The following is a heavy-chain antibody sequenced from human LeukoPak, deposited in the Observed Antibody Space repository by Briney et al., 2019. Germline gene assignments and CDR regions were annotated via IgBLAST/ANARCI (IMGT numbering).Heavy chain of an antibody. D-gene: IGHD6-6*01. J-gene: IGHJ6*02. CDR1: GYTFTGYY. CDR2: INPSGGST. CDR3: AGGIAARPGYYGMDV. V-gene: IGHV1-46*03. Sequence: ASVKVSCKASGYTFTGYYMHWVRQAPGQGLEWMGIINPSGGSTSYAQKFQGRVTMTRDTSTSTVYMELSSLRSEDTAVYYCAGGIAARPGYYGMDVWGQGTTVTVSS.